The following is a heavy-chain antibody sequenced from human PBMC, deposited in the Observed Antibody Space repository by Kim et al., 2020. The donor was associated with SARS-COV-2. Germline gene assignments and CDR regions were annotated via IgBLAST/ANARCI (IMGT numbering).Heavy chain of an antibody. CDR1: GFTFSSYA. D-gene: IGHD2-21*01. CDR2: ISGSGGST. J-gene: IGHJ3*02. CDR3: AKVHMGYSDAFDI. Sequence: GGSLRLSCAASGFTFSSYAMSWVRQAPGKGLEWVSAISGSGGSTYYADSVKGRFTISRDNSKNTLYLQMNSLRAEDTAVYSCAKVHMGYSDAFDIWGQWTMVTVSS. V-gene: IGHV3-23*01.